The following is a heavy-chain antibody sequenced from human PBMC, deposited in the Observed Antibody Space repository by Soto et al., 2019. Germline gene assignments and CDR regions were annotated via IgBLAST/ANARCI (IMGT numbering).Heavy chain of an antibody. J-gene: IGHJ4*02. Sequence: APVKVSCKASGYSFSTYGISWVRQAPGQGPEWMGWINTYNGDTYYAQNLQGRVTVTTDTSTSTAYMELRSLRSDDTAVYYCAREYCNGGRCYGTDYWGRGTLVTVSS. CDR3: AREYCNGGRCYGTDY. V-gene: IGHV1-18*01. D-gene: IGHD2-15*01. CDR2: INTYNGDT. CDR1: GYSFSTYG.